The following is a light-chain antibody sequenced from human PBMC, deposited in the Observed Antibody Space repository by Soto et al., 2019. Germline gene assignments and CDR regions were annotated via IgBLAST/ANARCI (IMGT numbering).Light chain of an antibody. J-gene: IGLJ2*01. CDR3: CSYAGSNTGV. Sequence: QSALTQPRSVSGSPGQSVTISCTGTSSDVGGYNYVSWYQQHPGKAPKFMIYDVSKRPSGVPDRFSGSKSGNTASLTISGLQAEDEADYYCCSYAGSNTGVFGGGTKLTVL. CDR2: DVS. V-gene: IGLV2-11*01. CDR1: SSDVGGYNY.